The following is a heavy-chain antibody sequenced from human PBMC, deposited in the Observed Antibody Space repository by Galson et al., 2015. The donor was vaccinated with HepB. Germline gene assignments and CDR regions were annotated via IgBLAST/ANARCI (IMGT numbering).Heavy chain of an antibody. Sequence: SLRLSCAASGFTFDDYAMHWVRQAPGKGLEWVSGISWNSGSIGYADSVKGRFTISRDNAKNSLYLQMNSLRAEDTALYYCAKAETTVTTEGGFDYWGQGTLVTVSS. J-gene: IGHJ4*02. D-gene: IGHD4-17*01. CDR2: ISWNSGSI. V-gene: IGHV3-9*01. CDR1: GFTFDDYA. CDR3: AKAETTVTTEGGFDY.